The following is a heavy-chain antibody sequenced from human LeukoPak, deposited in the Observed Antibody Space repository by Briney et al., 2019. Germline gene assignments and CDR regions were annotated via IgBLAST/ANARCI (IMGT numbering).Heavy chain of an antibody. CDR3: ARGDPYNYYYYYMDV. D-gene: IGHD4-11*01. CDR1: GGTFSNYA. V-gene: IGHV1-69*13. CDR2: IIPIFGTA. J-gene: IGHJ6*03. Sequence: GASVKVSCKASGGTFSNYAFSWARQAPGQGLEWMGGIIPIFGTANYAQKFQGRVTITADESTSTAYMELSSLRSEDTAVYYCARGDPYNYYYYYMDVWGKGTTVTISS.